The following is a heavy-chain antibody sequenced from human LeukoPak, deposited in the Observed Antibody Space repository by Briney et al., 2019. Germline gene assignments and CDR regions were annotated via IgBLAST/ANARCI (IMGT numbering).Heavy chain of an antibody. CDR2: INHSGST. Sequence: SETLSLTCAVYGGSFSGYYWSWIRQPPGKGLEWIGEINHSGSTNYNPSLKSRVTISVDTSKNQFSLKLSSVTAADTAVYYCARDQGYCSGGSCYRVTNWFDPWGQGTLVTVSS. V-gene: IGHV4-34*01. CDR3: ARDQGYCSGGSCYRVTNWFDP. J-gene: IGHJ5*02. D-gene: IGHD2-15*01. CDR1: GGSFSGYY.